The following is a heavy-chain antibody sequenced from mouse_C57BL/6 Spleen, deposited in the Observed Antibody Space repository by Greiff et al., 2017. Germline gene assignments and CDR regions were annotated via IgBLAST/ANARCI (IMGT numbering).Heavy chain of an antibody. Sequence: QVQLQQPGAELVRPGTSVKLSCKASGYTFTSYWMHWVKQRPGQGLEWIGVIDTSDSYTIYTQKFKGKATLTVDTSSSTAYMQLSSLTSEDSAVYYCARTHYGNSWFAYWGQGTLVTVSA. V-gene: IGHV1-59*01. CDR3: ARTHYGNSWFAY. CDR1: GYTFTSYW. D-gene: IGHD2-1*01. J-gene: IGHJ3*01. CDR2: IDTSDSYT.